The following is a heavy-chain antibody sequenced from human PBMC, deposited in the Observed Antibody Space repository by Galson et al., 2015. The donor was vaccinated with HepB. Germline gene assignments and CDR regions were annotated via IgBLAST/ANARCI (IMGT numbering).Heavy chain of an antibody. Sequence: SLRLSCAASGFTFNTYAMTWVRQAPGKGLEWVSGISGSAFSTYYADSVKGRFTISRDNSKNTLYLQMNSLRAEDTAIYYCARGGVGITMLRGSIMTGFYFDYWGQGILVTVSS. CDR2: ISGSAFST. CDR3: ARGGVGITMLRGSIMTGFYFDY. CDR1: GFTFNTYA. D-gene: IGHD3-10*01. J-gene: IGHJ4*02. V-gene: IGHV3-23*01.